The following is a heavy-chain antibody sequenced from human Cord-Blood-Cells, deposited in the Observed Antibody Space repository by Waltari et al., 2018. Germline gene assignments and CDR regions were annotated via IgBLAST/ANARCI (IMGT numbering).Heavy chain of an antibody. CDR2: INPNSGGT. CDR1: GYTFTGYY. Sequence: QVQLVQSGAEVKKPGASVKVSCKASGYTFTGYYMHWVRQAPGQGLEWMGWINPNSGGTNYAQKCQGRVTMTRDTSISTAYMELSRLRSDDTAVYYCASIDGSSITGTTDYWGQGTLVTVSS. CDR3: ASIDGSSITGTTDY. D-gene: IGHD1-7*01. J-gene: IGHJ4*02. V-gene: IGHV1-2*02.